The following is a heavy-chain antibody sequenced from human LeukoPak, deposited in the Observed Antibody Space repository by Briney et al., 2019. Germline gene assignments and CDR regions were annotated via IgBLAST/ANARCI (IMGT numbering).Heavy chain of an antibody. Sequence: GGPLRLSCAASGFTFSSYGMHWVRQAPGKGLDWVAVISNDGSKKYYADSVKGRFTISRDNSKNTLSLQVSSLRTEDTAVYYCAKDRYSYAFEYSDSWGQGTLVTVSS. D-gene: IGHD5-18*01. CDR1: GFTFSSYG. CDR2: ISNDGSKK. J-gene: IGHJ4*02. V-gene: IGHV3-30*18. CDR3: AKDRYSYAFEYSDS.